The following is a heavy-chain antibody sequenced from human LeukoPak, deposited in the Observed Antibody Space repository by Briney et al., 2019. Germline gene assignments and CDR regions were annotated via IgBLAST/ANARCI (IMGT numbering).Heavy chain of an antibody. CDR2: INPNSGGT. D-gene: IGHD5-18*01. CDR1: GYTFTCYY. Sequence: ASVKVSCKASGYTFTCYYMHWVRQAPGQGLEWMGWINPNSGGTNYAQKFQGRVTMTRDTSISTAYMELSRLRSDDTAVYYCASPGATAMVPDQYYFDYWSQGTLVTVSS. CDR3: ASPGATAMVPDQYYFDY. J-gene: IGHJ4*02. V-gene: IGHV1-2*02.